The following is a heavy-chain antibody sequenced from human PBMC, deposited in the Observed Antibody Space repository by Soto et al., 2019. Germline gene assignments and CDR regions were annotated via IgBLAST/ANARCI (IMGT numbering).Heavy chain of an antibody. D-gene: IGHD1-26*01. CDR1: GLDFSSEA. CDR3: AKVGPSYYYGMDV. J-gene: IGHJ6*02. CDR2: ISGSGRTI. Sequence: GGSLRLSCAASGLDFSSEAMCWVRQAPGKGLEWVSSISGSGRTIYHADSMRGRLAISRDNSKNSLYLQLNNLRVDDTAVYYCAKVGPSYYYGMDVWGQGTTVTVSS. V-gene: IGHV3-23*01.